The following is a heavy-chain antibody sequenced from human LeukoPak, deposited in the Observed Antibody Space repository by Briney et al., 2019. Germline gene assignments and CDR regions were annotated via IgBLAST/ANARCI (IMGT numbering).Heavy chain of an antibody. V-gene: IGHV1-69*13. J-gene: IGHJ4*02. CDR2: IIPIFGTA. D-gene: IGHD6-19*01. Sequence: SVKDSCKASGGTFSSYVISGVRQAPGQGLEWMGGIIPIFGTATYAQKFQGGVTITADESTSTAYMELSSLRSEDTAVYYCARGSASSGWYPQDFDYWGQGTLVTVSS. CDR3: ARGSASSGWYPQDFDY. CDR1: GGTFSSYV.